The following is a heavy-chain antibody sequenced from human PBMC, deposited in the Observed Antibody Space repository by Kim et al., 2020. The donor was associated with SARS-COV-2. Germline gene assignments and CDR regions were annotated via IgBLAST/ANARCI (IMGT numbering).Heavy chain of an antibody. D-gene: IGHD1-1*01. CDR2: ISGSGGRT. CDR1: GFTFNNYA. J-gene: IGHJ6*03. V-gene: IGHV3-23*01. CDR3: AKKAGIVGYYNMDV. Sequence: GGSLRLSCAASGFTFNNYAMAWVRQAPGKGLEWVSTISGSGGRTYYADSVKGRFAISRDNSRNTLSLQMNSLRADDTALYFCAKKAGIVGYYNMDVWG.